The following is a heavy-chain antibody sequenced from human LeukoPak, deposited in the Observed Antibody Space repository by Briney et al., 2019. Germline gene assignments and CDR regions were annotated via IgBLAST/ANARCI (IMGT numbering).Heavy chain of an antibody. CDR3: ARGPAGSSSIDAFDI. V-gene: IGHV4-59*12. Sequence: SETLSLTCTVSGGSISTYYWSWIRQPPGKGLEWIGYIYHSGSTNYNPSLKSRVTISVDTSKNQLSLKLSSVTAADTAVYYCARGPAGSSSIDAFDIWGQGTMVTVSS. J-gene: IGHJ3*02. CDR1: GGSISTYY. CDR2: IYHSGST. D-gene: IGHD6-6*01.